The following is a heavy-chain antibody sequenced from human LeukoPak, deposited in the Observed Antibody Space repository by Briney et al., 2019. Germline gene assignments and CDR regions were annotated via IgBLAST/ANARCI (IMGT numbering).Heavy chain of an antibody. CDR3: ARVSEQLEPDYYYGMDV. Sequence: PGGSLRLSCAASGFTFSDYYMSWVRQAPGKGLEWVAVISYDGSNKYYADSVKGRFTISRDNSKNTLYLQMNSLRAEDTAVYYCARVSEQLEPDYYYGMDVWGQGTTVTVSS. V-gene: IGHV3-30-3*01. CDR2: ISYDGSNK. J-gene: IGHJ6*02. CDR1: GFTFSDYY. D-gene: IGHD6-13*01.